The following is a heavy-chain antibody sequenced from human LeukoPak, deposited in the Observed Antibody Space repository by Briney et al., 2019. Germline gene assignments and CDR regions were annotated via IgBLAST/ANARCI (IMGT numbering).Heavy chain of an antibody. V-gene: IGHV1-18*01. D-gene: IGHD6-19*01. CDR2: ISAYNGNT. CDR1: GYTLTSYG. CDR3: ARDSGGWLDY. J-gene: IGHJ4*02. Sequence: ASVKVSCKASGYTLTSYGISWVRQAPGQGLEWMGWISAYNGNTNYAQEFQGRVTMTTDTSTSTAHMELRSLRSDDTAVYYCARDSGGWLDYWGQGTLVTVSS.